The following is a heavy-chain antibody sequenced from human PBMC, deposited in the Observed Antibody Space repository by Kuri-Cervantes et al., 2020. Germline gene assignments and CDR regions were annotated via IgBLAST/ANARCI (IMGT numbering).Heavy chain of an antibody. V-gene: IGHV4-39*07. CDR3: ARYWFRGYFQH. CDR1: GGSISSSSYY. Sequence: SETLYLTCTVSGGSISSSSYYWGWIRQPPGKGLEWIGSIYYSGSTYYNPSLKSRVTISVDTSKNQFSLKLSSVTAADTAVYYCARYWFRGYFQHWGQGTLVTVSS. D-gene: IGHD3-10*01. J-gene: IGHJ1*01. CDR2: IYYSGST.